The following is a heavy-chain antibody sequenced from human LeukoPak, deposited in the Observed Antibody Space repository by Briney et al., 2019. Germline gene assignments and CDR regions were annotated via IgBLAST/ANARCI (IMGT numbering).Heavy chain of an antibody. CDR3: ARQDGLWVGDLGGWFDF. J-gene: IGHJ5*01. D-gene: IGHD3-10*01. Sequence: PSETLSLTCTVSGTSISRHYWSWLRQSAGLGLEWLGYISTTGSTTYNPSLEGRVTMSEDTSQNQLSLTLSSVTAADTAVYFCARQDGLWVGDLGGWFDFWGQGIQVTASS. V-gene: IGHV4-4*09. CDR1: GTSISRHY. CDR2: ISTTGST.